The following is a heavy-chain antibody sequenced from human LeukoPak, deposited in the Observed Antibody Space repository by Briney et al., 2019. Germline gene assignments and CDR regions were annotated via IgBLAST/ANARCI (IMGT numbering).Heavy chain of an antibody. V-gene: IGHV4-30-2*01. CDR2: IYHSGST. CDR3: ARHMGMNYGVGEASGYYYYGMDV. Sequence: SQTLSLTCAVSGGSISSGGYSWSWIRQPPGKGLEWIGYIYHSGSTYYNPSLKSRVTISVDRSKNQFSLKLSSVTAADTAVYYCARHMGMNYGVGEASGYYYYGMDVWGQGTTVTVSS. D-gene: IGHD4-17*01. CDR1: GGSISSGGYS. J-gene: IGHJ6*02.